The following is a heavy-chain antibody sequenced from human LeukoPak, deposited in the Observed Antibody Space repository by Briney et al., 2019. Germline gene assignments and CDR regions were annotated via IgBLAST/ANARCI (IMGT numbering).Heavy chain of an antibody. J-gene: IGHJ3*02. Sequence: GGSLRLSCAASGFTFSSHAMSWVRQAPGKGLEWVSAISGSGGDTSYAGSVKGRFTISRDNSKNTLYLQMNSLRADDTAVYYCARGYEYADPGAFDIWGQGTMVTVSS. CDR1: GFTFSSHA. CDR2: ISGSGGDT. CDR3: ARGYEYADPGAFDI. V-gene: IGHV3-23*01. D-gene: IGHD2-8*01.